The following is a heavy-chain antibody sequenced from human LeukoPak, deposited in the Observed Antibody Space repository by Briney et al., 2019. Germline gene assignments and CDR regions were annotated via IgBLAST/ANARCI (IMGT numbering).Heavy chain of an antibody. CDR1: GFTFSSYA. CDR2: ISGSGGST. CDR3: AKEAGYCSTTTCYVDY. J-gene: IGHJ4*02. Sequence: GGSLRLSCAASGFTFSSYAMSWVRQAPGKGLEWVSGISGSGGSTYYADSVKGRFTISRDNSRNTLYLQMNSLRAEDTAVYYCAKEAGYCSTTTCYVDYWGQGILVTVSS. V-gene: IGHV3-23*01. D-gene: IGHD2-2*03.